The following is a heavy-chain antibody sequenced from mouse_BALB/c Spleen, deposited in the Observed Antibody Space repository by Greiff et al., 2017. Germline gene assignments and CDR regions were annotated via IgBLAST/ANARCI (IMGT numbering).Heavy chain of an antibody. CDR1: GFSLTSYG. D-gene: IGHD2-1*01. CDR3: ARDRGYYGNPYYYAMDY. Sequence: VKLMESGPGLVAPSQSLSITCTVSGFSLTSYGVHWVRQPPGKGLEWLGVIWAGGSTNYNSASMSRLSISKDNSKSQVFLKMNSLQTDDTAMYYCARDRGYYGNPYYYAMDYWGQGTSVTVSS. V-gene: IGHV2-9*02. CDR2: IWAGGST. J-gene: IGHJ4*01.